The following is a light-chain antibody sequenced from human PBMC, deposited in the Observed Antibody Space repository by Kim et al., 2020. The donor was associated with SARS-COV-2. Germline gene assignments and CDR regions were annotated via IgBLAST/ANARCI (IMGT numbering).Light chain of an antibody. Sequence: ALGQTVMITCQGYSLGSYNSTWYQQKPGQAPLVVIYGKNNRPSGIPDRFSGSSSGNTASLTITGTQARDEAYYYCNSRDSNDNVVFGAGTQLTVL. CDR2: GKN. CDR1: SLGSYN. V-gene: IGLV3-19*01. J-gene: IGLJ2*01. CDR3: NSRDSNDNVV.